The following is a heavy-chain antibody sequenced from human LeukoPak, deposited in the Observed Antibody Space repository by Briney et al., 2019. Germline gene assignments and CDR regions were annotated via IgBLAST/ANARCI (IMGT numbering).Heavy chain of an antibody. CDR1: GFTFSSYG. Sequence: GGSLRLSCAASGFTFSSYGMHWVRQAPGKGLEWVAVISYDGSNKYCADSVKGRFTISRDNSKNTLYLQMNSLRAEDTAVYYCAASRNLFDYWGQGTLVTVSS. V-gene: IGHV3-30*03. CDR3: AASRNLFDY. J-gene: IGHJ4*02. CDR2: ISYDGSNK.